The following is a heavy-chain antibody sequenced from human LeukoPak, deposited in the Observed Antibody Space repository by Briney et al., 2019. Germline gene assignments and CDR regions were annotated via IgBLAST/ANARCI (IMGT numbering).Heavy chain of an antibody. D-gene: IGHD6-13*01. CDR3: ARALDSSSWYRSSYYYYGMDV. V-gene: IGHV1-8*01. Sequence: GASVKVSCKASGYTFTSYDIHWVRQATGQGLAWMGWMNPNSGNTGYAQKFQGRVTMTRNTSISTAYMELSSLRSEDTAVYYCARALDSSSWYRSSYYYYGMDVWGQGTTVTVSS. CDR1: GYTFTSYD. CDR2: MNPNSGNT. J-gene: IGHJ6*02.